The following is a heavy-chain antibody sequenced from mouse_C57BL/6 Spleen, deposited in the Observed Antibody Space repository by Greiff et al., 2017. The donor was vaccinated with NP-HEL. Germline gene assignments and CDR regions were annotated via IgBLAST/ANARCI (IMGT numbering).Heavy chain of an antibody. D-gene: IGHD2-4*01. CDR2: IYPGDGDP. CDR3: AIIYYDYDVIGFDY. V-gene: IGHV1-82*01. CDR1: GYAFSSSW. Sequence: VQLHQSGPELVKPGASVKISCKASGYAFSSSWMNWVKKRPGRGLEGIGRIYPGDGDPNYNGRFKGKATLTADKSSITAYMQLSSLTSEDSAVYFCAIIYYDYDVIGFDYWGQGTTLTVSS. J-gene: IGHJ2*01.